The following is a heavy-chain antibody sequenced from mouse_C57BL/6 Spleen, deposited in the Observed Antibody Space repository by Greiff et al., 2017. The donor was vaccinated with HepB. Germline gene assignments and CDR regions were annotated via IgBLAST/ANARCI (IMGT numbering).Heavy chain of an antibody. Sequence: QVHVKPSGPELVKPGASVKISCKASGYSFPSYYIHWVKQRPGQGLEWIGWIYPGSGNPKYNEKFKGKATLTADTSSSPAYMQLSSLTSEDSAVYYCAREWSNYWGTVDFFDYWGQGTTLTVSS. D-gene: IGHD2-5*01. CDR2: IYPGSGNP. CDR3: AREWSNYWGTVDFFDY. CDR1: GYSFPSYY. V-gene: IGHV1-66*01. J-gene: IGHJ2*01.